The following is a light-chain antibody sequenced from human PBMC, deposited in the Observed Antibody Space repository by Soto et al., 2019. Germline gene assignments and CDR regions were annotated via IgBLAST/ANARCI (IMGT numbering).Light chain of an antibody. CDR3: QQYGSSPPT. CDR1: QSVSTY. J-gene: IGKJ2*01. Sequence: ETVLTQSPGTLSLSPGERATLSCRASQSVSTYSAWYQQKPGQAPRLLIYGTSSRAIGIPVRFSGSGSGTDFTLTISRLEPEDFEVYYCQQYGSSPPTFGQGTKVDIK. V-gene: IGKV3-20*01. CDR2: GTS.